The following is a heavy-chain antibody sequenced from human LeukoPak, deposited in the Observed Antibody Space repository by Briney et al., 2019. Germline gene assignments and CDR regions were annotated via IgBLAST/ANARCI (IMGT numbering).Heavy chain of an antibody. CDR3: ARTYCGGDCYLYYYYGMDV. CDR1: GFTFSSYG. D-gene: IGHD2-21*02. V-gene: IGHV3-33*01. CDR2: IWYDGSNK. Sequence: PGGSLRLSCAASGFTFSSYGMHWGRQAPGKGLEWVAVIWYDGSNKYYADSVKGRFTISRDNSKNTLYLQMNSLRAEDTAVYYCARTYCGGDCYLYYYYGMDVWGQGTTVTVSS. J-gene: IGHJ6*02.